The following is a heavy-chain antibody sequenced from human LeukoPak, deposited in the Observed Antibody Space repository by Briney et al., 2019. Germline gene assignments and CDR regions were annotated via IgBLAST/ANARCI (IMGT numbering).Heavy chain of an antibody. V-gene: IGHV3-23*01. CDR1: GFPFSSYG. CDR3: AKMQGYFDY. J-gene: IGHJ4*02. Sequence: PGGSLRLSCAASGFPFSSYGMSWVRQGPGKGLEWVSAVTGGGDTTYYADSVRGRFTISRDNSKNTLYLQMNSLRAEDTAVYYCAKMQGYFDYWGQGTLVTVSS. CDR2: VTGGGDTT.